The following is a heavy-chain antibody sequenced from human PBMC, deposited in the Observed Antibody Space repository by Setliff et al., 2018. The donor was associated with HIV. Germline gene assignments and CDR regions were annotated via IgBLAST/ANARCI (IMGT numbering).Heavy chain of an antibody. CDR3: ARFRGQKYYFDY. CDR1: GFSFNNAW. V-gene: IGHV3-21*01. J-gene: IGHJ4*02. Sequence: GGSLRLSCAASGFSFNNAWMSWVRQAPGKGLEWVSSISSSSSYIYYADSVKGRFTISRDNAKNSLYLQMNSLRAEDTAVYYCARFRGQKYYFDYWGQGTLVTVSS. CDR2: ISSSSSYI.